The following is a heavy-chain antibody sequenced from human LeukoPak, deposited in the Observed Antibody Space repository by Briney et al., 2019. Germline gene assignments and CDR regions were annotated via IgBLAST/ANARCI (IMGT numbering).Heavy chain of an antibody. CDR2: IIPIFGTA. CDR3: ARGHTDYYDSSGYYHPQPVYYFDY. J-gene: IGHJ4*02. D-gene: IGHD3-22*01. V-gene: IGHV1-69*06. CDR1: GGTFSSYA. Sequence: ASVKVSCKASGGTFSSYAISWVRQAPGQGLEWMGGIIPIFGTANYAQKFQGRVTITADKSTSTAYMELSSLRSEDTAVYYCARGHTDYYDSSGYYHPQPVYYFDYWGQGTLVTVSS.